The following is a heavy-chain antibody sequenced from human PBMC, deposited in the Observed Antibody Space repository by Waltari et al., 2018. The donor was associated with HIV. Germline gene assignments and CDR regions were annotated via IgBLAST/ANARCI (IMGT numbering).Heavy chain of an antibody. Sequence: EVQLVESGGGSLQAGGSLRLSCAASGLAFRSYYLSWVRQAPGKGLVWVSRISSGGSTTSYADSVKGRFTVSRDNARNTLYLQMNSLRAEDTAVYYCARYRPEVHYYNGMDVWGQGTTVTVSS. J-gene: IGHJ6*02. D-gene: IGHD3-16*02. CDR3: ARYRPEVHYYNGMDV. CDR2: ISSGGSTT. V-gene: IGHV3-74*02. CDR1: GLAFRSYY.